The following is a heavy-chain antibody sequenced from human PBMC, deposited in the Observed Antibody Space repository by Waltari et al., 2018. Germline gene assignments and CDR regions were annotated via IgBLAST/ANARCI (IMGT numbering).Heavy chain of an antibody. D-gene: IGHD3-10*01. Sequence: EVQLVESGGGLVQPGGSLRLSCAASGFTFSSYSMNWVRQAPGKGLEWVSYISSSSSTIYDADSVKGRFTISRDNAKNSLYLQMNSLRAEDTAVYYCARRAHRGAFDIWGQGTMVTVSS. CDR3: ARRAHRGAFDI. CDR1: GFTFSSYS. CDR2: ISSSSSTI. V-gene: IGHV3-48*04. J-gene: IGHJ3*02.